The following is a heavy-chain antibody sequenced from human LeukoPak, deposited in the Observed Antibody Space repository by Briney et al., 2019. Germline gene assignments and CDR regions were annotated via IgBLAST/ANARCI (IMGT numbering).Heavy chain of an antibody. CDR1: GFTFSSYA. J-gene: IGHJ4*02. Sequence: GGSLRLSCAASGFTFSSYAMSWVRQAPGRGLEWVSAISGSGGSTYYADSVKGRFTISRDNAKNSLYLQMNSLRAEDTAVYYCARDQRWTYYYGSGSQSDFDYWGQGTLVTVSS. V-gene: IGHV3-23*01. D-gene: IGHD3-10*01. CDR2: ISGSGGST. CDR3: ARDQRWTYYYGSGSQSDFDY.